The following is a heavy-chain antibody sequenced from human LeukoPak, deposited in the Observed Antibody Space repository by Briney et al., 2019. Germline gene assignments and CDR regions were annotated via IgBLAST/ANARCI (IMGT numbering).Heavy chain of an antibody. J-gene: IGHJ4*02. Sequence: RGSLRLSCAATGFTPSSNYMSWVRQAPGKGLEWVSIIYSGGSTYYADSVTGRFTISRDNSKNTRYLQMNSLRAEDTAGYYCAREATRTLYYWGQGSLVTVSS. V-gene: IGHV3-66*01. CDR2: IYSGGST. D-gene: IGHD1-1*01. CDR3: AREATRTLYY. CDR1: GFTPSSNY.